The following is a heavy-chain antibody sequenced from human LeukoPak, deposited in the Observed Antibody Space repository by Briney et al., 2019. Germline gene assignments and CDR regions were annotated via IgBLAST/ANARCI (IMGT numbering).Heavy chain of an antibody. CDR3: ARGSEGYGDYADWFDP. CDR2: ISGSGGST. CDR1: GFTFSSYG. J-gene: IGHJ5*02. V-gene: IGHV3-23*01. D-gene: IGHD4-17*01. Sequence: GGSLRLSCAASGFTFSSYGMSLVRQAPGKGLEWVSAISGSGGSTYYADSVKGRFTISRDNAKNSLYLQMNSLRAEDTAVYYCARGSEGYGDYADWFDPWGQGTLVTVSS.